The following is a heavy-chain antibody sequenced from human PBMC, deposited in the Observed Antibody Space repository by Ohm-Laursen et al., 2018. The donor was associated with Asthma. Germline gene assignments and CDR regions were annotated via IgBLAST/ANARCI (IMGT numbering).Heavy chain of an antibody. CDR3: ASPDSSRWSFTLDY. V-gene: IGHV3-7*01. D-gene: IGHD6-13*01. CDR1: GFTFSGSW. Sequence: GSLRLSCTAFGFTFSGSWMIWVRQAPGKGLQWLAFIKPDGSQTYYADSMEGRFSVSRDNAKNSLYLQMTSLRDEDTAVYYCASPDSSRWSFTLDYWGQGSLVTVPS. CDR2: IKPDGSQT. J-gene: IGHJ4*02.